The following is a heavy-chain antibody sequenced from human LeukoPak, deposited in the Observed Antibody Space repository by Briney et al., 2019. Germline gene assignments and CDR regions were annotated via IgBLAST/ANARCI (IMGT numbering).Heavy chain of an antibody. Sequence: SETLSLTCTVSGGSISSYYWSWIRQPPGKGLEWIGSIHYTGNTYNNPSLKSRVTISVDTSKNQFSLKLSSVTAADTAVYYCARAMVRGAHFDYWGQGTLVTVSS. V-gene: IGHV4-59*01. CDR2: IHYTGNT. D-gene: IGHD3-10*01. CDR3: ARAMVRGAHFDY. CDR1: GGSISSYY. J-gene: IGHJ4*02.